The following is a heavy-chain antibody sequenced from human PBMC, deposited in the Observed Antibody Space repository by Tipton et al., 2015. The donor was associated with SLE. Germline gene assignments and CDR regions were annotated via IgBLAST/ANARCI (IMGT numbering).Heavy chain of an antibody. D-gene: IGHD1-1*01. J-gene: IGHJ5*02. V-gene: IGHV4-59*08. CDR1: GGSISSYF. Sequence: GLVRPSETLSLTCTVSGGSISSYFWSWIRQPPGKGLEWIGYIYYDGTTNYNPSLKSRVTISVDTSKNQFSLNLNSVTTTDTAVYYCARTSDRALENWFDPWGQGTLVTVSS. CDR3: ARTSDRALENWFDP. CDR2: IYYDGTT.